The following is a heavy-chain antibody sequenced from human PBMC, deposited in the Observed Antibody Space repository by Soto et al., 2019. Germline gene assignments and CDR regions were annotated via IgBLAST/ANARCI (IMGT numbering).Heavy chain of an antibody. V-gene: IGHV3-23*01. J-gene: IGHJ1*01. D-gene: IGHD3-22*01. Sequence: EVQLLESGGGLVQPGGSLRLSCAASGFTFSSYAMSWVRQAPGKGLEWVSAISGSGGSTYYADSVKGRFTISRDNSKNTLYLQMNSLRAEDTAVHYCAKDYSSGYASEYFQHWGQGTLVTVSS. CDR1: GFTFSSYA. CDR2: ISGSGGST. CDR3: AKDYSSGYASEYFQH.